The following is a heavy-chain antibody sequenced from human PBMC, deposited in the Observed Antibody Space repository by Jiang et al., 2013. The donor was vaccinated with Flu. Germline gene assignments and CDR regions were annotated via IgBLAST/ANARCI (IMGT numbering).Heavy chain of an antibody. J-gene: IGHJ4*02. D-gene: IGHD4-23*01. Sequence: LLKPSETLSLTCAVYGGSFSGYYWSWIRQPPGKGLEWIGEINHSGSTNYNPSLKSRVTISVDTSKNQFSLRLSSVTAADTAVYYCATYMGDYGGKGFWGQGTLVTVSS. CDR2: INHSGST. CDR3: ATYMGDYGGKGF. CDR1: GGSFSGYY. V-gene: IGHV4-34*01.